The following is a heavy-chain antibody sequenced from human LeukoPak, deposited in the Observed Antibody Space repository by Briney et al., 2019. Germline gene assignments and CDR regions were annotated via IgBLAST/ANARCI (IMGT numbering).Heavy chain of an antibody. CDR2: IYYSGST. CDR1: GGSISSSSYY. V-gene: IGHV4-39*07. D-gene: IGHD3-22*01. CDR3: ARDAQYYYDSSGYSGVGAFDI. Sequence: SETLSLTCTVSGGSISSSSYYWGWIRQPPGKGLEWIGSIYYSGSTHYNPSLKSRVTISVDTSKNQFSLKLSSVTAADTAVYYCARDAQYYYDSSGYSGVGAFDIWGQGTMVTVSS. J-gene: IGHJ3*02.